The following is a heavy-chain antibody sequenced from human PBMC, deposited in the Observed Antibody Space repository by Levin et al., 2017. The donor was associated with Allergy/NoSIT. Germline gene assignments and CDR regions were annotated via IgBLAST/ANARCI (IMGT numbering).Heavy chain of an antibody. CDR1: GGSISSYY. J-gene: IGHJ4*02. V-gene: IGHV4-59*01. CDR2: IYYSGST. CDR3: ARVEWELQLDY. D-gene: IGHD1-26*01. Sequence: SQTLSLTCTVSGGSISSYYWSWIRQPPGKGLEWIGYIYYSGSTNYNPSLKSRVTISVDTSKNQFSLKLSSVTAADTAVYYCARVEWELQLDYWGQGTLVTVSS.